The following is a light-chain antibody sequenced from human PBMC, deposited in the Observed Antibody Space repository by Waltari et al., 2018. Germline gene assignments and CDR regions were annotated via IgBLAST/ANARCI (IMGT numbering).Light chain of an antibody. CDR2: EDR. Sequence: FTLTQPHSVSESPGKTVSLSCTRSSGNIGSNYVQWYQQRPGSSPTPVIYEDRNRPSGVPDRFSGSIDSSSNAAYLTISGLQPDDEAVYFCQSYDSSSSFLFGGGTKLTVL. CDR3: QSYDSSSSFL. V-gene: IGLV6-57*01. J-gene: IGLJ2*01. CDR1: SGNIGSNY.